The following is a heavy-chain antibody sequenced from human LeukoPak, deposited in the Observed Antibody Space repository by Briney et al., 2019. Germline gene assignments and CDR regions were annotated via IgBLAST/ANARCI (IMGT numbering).Heavy chain of an antibody. CDR2: IYYSGST. CDR3: ARATSGSYYYYYYYMDV. J-gene: IGHJ6*03. Sequence: SETLSLTCAVYGGSFSGYYWSWIRQPPGKGLEWIGYIYYSGSTNYNPSLKSRVTISVDTSKNQFSLKLSSVTAADTAVYYCARATSGSYYYYYYYMDVWGKGTTVTISS. D-gene: IGHD1-26*01. CDR1: GGSFSGYY. V-gene: IGHV4-59*01.